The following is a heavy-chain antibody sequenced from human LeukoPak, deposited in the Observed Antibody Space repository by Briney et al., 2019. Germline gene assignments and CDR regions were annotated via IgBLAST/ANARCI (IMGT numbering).Heavy chain of an antibody. J-gene: IGHJ4*02. CDR2: ISYDGSNK. CDR1: GFTFSSYG. CDR3: AKGDTFSGSSRLDY. Sequence: PGRSLRLSCAASGFTFSSYGMHWVRQAPGKGLEWVAVISYDGSNKYYADSVKGRFTISRDNSKNTLYLQMNSLRAEDTAVYYCAKGDTFSGSSRLDYWGQGTLVTVSS. D-gene: IGHD1-26*01. V-gene: IGHV3-30*18.